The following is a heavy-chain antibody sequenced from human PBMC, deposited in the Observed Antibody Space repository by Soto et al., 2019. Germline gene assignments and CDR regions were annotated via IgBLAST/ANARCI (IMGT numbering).Heavy chain of an antibody. CDR1: GYTFTGYY. Sequence: QVQLVQSGAEVKKPGASVKVSCKASGYTFTGYYIHWVRQAPGQGLEWMGWINPNSGGTKYPQKFQGRVTMNRDTSISTVYMSLTGLKSDDTAVYFCARDLAKGGGSAGFDYWGQGTLVAVSS. J-gene: IGHJ4*02. V-gene: IGHV1-2*02. CDR2: INPNSGGT. D-gene: IGHD2-15*01. CDR3: ARDLAKGGGSAGFDY.